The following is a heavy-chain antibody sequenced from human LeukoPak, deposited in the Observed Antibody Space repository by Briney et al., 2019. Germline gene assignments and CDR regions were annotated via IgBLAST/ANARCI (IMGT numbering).Heavy chain of an antibody. CDR1: GFTFSIYR. CDR2: IKQDGSEK. CDR3: ASDSRCTGITCPSPGADY. Sequence: GGSLRLSCAASGFTFSIYRMNWVRQAPGKGLEWVAKIKQDGSEKDYVDSVKGRFAISRDNTRNSLYLQMSSLRDEDTAVYYCASDSRCTGITCPSPGADYWGQGTLVTVPS. V-gene: IGHV3-7*01. J-gene: IGHJ4*02. D-gene: IGHD2-8*02.